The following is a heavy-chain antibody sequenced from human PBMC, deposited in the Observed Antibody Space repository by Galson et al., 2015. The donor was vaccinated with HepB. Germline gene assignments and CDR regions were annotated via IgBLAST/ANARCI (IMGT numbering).Heavy chain of an antibody. V-gene: IGHV3-30-3*01. CDR1: GFTFSSYT. Sequence: SLRLSCAGSGFTFSSYTMHWVRQAPGKGLEWVAVIIFDGSNKYYADSVKGRFTISRDNSKDTLYLQMNSLRTEDTAVYYCASGTKRTYYDSSGYDYWGQGTLVTVSS. CDR2: IIFDGSNK. CDR3: ASGTKRTYYDSSGYDY. J-gene: IGHJ4*02. D-gene: IGHD3-22*01.